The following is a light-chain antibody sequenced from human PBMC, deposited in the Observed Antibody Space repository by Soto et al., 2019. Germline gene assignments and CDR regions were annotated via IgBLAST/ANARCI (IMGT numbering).Light chain of an antibody. CDR3: QQAHSFPT. V-gene: IGKV1-12*01. CDR1: QGISSY. Sequence: DIQMTQSPSSVSASVGDRVTITCRAGQGISSYLAWYQQKPGEAPKLLIYAASSLQSGVPSRFSGSGSGADFTLTISSLQPEDSATYYCQQAHSFPTFGQVTKVEIK. J-gene: IGKJ1*01. CDR2: AAS.